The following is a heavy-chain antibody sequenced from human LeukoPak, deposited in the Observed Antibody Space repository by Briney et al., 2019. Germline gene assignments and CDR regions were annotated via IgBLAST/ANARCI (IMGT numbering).Heavy chain of an antibody. CDR3: AIVGESIPYDYYYYLDV. J-gene: IGHJ6*03. Sequence: ASVKVSCKASGYTFTSYDINWVRQATGQGLEWMGWMNPNSGTTGYAQKFQGRVTMTTDTSTSTAYMELSSLRSEDTAVYYCAIVGESIPYDYYYYLDVWGKETTVTISS. D-gene: IGHD3-10*01. CDR2: MNPNSGTT. V-gene: IGHV1-8*01. CDR1: GYTFTSYD.